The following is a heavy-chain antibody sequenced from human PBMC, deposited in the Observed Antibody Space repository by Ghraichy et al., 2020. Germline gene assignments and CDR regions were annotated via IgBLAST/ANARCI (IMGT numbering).Heavy chain of an antibody. J-gene: IGHJ4*02. Sequence: SETLSLTCAVYGGSFSGYYWSWIRQPPGKGLEWIGEINHSGSTNYNPSLKSRVTISVDTSKNQFSLKLSSVTAADTAVYYCARGPRNYDYIWGSYRRFDYWGQGTLVTVSS. CDR2: INHSGST. D-gene: IGHD3-16*02. CDR3: ARGPRNYDYIWGSYRRFDY. CDR1: GGSFSGYY. V-gene: IGHV4-34*01.